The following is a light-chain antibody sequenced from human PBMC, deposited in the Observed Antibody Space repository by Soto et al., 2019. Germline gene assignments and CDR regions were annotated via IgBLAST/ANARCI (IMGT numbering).Light chain of an antibody. Sequence: DIQMTQSPSSLPASVADRVTITCRASQSISSYLNWYQQKPGKAPKLLIYAASSLQSGVPSRFSGSGSGTDFTLTIISLQPEDFATYYCQHSYSTRWTFGQGTKVEIK. V-gene: IGKV1-39*01. CDR3: QHSYSTRWT. CDR2: AAS. J-gene: IGKJ1*01. CDR1: QSISSY.